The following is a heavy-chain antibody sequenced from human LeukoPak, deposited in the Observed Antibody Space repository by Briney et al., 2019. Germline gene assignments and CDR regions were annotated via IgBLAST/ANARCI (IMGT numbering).Heavy chain of an antibody. V-gene: IGHV3-23*01. Sequence: QSGGSLRLSCAASGFTLSSYAMSWVRQAPGKGLEWVSAISGSGGSTYYADSVKGRFTISRDNAKNSLYLQMNSLRAEDTAVYYCARVDRYYFDYWGQGTLVTVSS. CDR3: ARVDRYYFDY. J-gene: IGHJ4*02. CDR2: ISGSGGST. CDR1: GFTLSSYA.